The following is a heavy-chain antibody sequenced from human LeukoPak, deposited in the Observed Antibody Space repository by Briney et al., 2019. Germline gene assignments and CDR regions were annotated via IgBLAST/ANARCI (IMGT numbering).Heavy chain of an antibody. V-gene: IGHV4-38-2*01. CDR3: ASAKTRETHPFDY. CDR1: GYSISSGYY. J-gene: IGHJ4*02. CDR2: IYRSGST. Sequence: PSETLSLTCAVSGYSISSGYYWGWIRQPPGKGLEWIGSIYRSGSTYYNPSLKSRVTISVDTSKNQFSLKLSSVTAADTAVYYCASAKTRETHPFDYWGQGTLVTVSS.